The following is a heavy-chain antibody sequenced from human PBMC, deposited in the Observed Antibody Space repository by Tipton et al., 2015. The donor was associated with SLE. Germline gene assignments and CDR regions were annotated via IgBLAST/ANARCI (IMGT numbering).Heavy chain of an antibody. Sequence: SLRLSCAASGFTFSDYYMSWIRQAPGKGLEWVSYISSSSIYTSYGDSVKGRFTISRDNAKNSLYLQMNSLRAEDTAVYYCAREITMIRGVYYYMDVWGKGTTVTVSS. CDR2: ISSSSIYT. D-gene: IGHD3-10*01. V-gene: IGHV3-11*06. J-gene: IGHJ6*03. CDR3: AREITMIRGVYYYMDV. CDR1: GFTFSDYY.